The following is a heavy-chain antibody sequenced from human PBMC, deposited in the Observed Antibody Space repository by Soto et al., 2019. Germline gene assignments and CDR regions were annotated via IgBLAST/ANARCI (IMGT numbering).Heavy chain of an antibody. J-gene: IGHJ4*02. CDR3: ARGGGWYYFDY. CDR1: GFTFSSYW. Sequence: LRLSCAASGFTFSSYWMHWVRQAPGKGLVWVSRINSDGSSTSYADSVKGRFTISRDNAKNTLYLQMNSLRAEDTAVYYCARGGGWYYFDYWGQGTLVTVSS. V-gene: IGHV3-74*01. CDR2: INSDGSST. D-gene: IGHD6-19*01.